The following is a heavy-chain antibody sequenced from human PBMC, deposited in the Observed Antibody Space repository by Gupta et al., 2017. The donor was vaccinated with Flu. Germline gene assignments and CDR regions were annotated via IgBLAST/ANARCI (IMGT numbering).Heavy chain of an antibody. V-gene: IGHV1-2*06. CDR3: ARVGYCSTTSCYEPFDS. J-gene: IGHJ4*02. Sequence: PGQGLEWIGRINPDSGGTKYAQKFQGRVSMTTDTSIATVHMELSSLRSDDTAVYYFARVGYCSTTSCYEPFDSWGQGTLLKVSS. D-gene: IGHD2-2*01. CDR2: INPDSGGT.